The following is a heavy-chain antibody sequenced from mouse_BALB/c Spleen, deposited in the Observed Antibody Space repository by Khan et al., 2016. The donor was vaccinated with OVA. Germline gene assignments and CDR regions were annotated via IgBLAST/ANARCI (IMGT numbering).Heavy chain of an antibody. J-gene: IGHJ3*01. V-gene: IGHV1-77*01. CDR3: ARSYDGAWFAY. Sequence: VQLQESGPELMKPGASVKMSCKASGYIFIDYVISWVKQRTGQGLEWIGEIYPGSGRTYYNERFKGKATLTADKSSNTAYMQLSSLTSEDSAVYFCARSYDGAWFAYWGQGTPVTVSA. CDR2: IYPGSGRT. CDR1: GYIFIDYV. D-gene: IGHD1-1*01.